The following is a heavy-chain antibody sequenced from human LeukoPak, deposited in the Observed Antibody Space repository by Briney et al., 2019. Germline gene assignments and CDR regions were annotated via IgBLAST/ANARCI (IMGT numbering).Heavy chain of an antibody. CDR2: ISGSGGST. V-gene: IGHV3-23*01. Sequence: GGSLRLSCAASGFTFSSYAMSWVRQAPGKGLEWVSAISGSGGSTYYADSVKGRFTISRDNPKNTLYLQMNSLRAEDTAVYYCAKAPDYYARSGYYYDYWGQGTLVTVSS. D-gene: IGHD3-22*01. CDR1: GFTFSSYA. CDR3: AKAPDYYARSGYYYDY. J-gene: IGHJ4*02.